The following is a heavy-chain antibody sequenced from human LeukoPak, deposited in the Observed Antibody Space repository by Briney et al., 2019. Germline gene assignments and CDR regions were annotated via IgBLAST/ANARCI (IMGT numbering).Heavy chain of an antibody. Sequence: GGSLRLSCAASGFTLSMYWMSWVRQAPGKGLEWVANIKQDGSAKYYVDSVKGRFTVSRDNAKNLLYLEMNSLRAEDTAVYYSARKEGPSDYGDYGDYWGQGTRVTVSS. V-gene: IGHV3-7*01. CDR2: IKQDGSAK. CDR3: ARKEGPSDYGDYGDY. D-gene: IGHD4-17*01. CDR1: GFTLSMYW. J-gene: IGHJ4*02.